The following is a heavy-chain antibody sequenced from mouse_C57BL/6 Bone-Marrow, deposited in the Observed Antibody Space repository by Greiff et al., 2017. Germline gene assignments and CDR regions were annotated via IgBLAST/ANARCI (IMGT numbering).Heavy chain of an antibody. CDR1: GYSFTSYY. J-gene: IGHJ1*03. Sequence: VQRVESGPELVKPGASVKISCKASGYSFTSYYIHWVKQRPGQGLEWIGWIYPGSGNTKYNEKFKGKATLTADTSSSTAYMQLSSLTSEDSAVYYCARFGNYYGSSYDWYFDVWGTGTTVTVSS. CDR2: IYPGSGNT. V-gene: IGHV1-66*01. CDR3: ARFGNYYGSSYDWYFDV. D-gene: IGHD1-1*01.